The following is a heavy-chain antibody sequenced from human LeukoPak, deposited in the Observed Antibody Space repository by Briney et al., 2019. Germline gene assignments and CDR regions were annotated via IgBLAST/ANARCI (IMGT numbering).Heavy chain of an antibody. CDR1: GGTFSSYA. J-gene: IGHJ5*02. Sequence: ASVKVSCKASGGTFSSYAISWVRQAPGQGLEWMGRIIPILGIANYAQKFQGRVTITADKSTSTAYMELSSLRSEDTAVYYCARDKSYETARWGSSWFDPWGQGTLVTVSS. CDR3: ARDKSYETARWGSSWFDP. CDR2: IIPILGIA. V-gene: IGHV1-69*04. D-gene: IGHD3-16*01.